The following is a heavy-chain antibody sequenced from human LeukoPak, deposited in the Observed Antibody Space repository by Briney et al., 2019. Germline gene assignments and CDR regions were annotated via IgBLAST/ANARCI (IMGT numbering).Heavy chain of an antibody. J-gene: IGHJ3*02. Sequence: SETLSLTCAVSDGSISSSNWWSWVRQPPGKGLEWIGEIYHSGSTNYNPSLKSRVTISVDKSKNQFSLKLSSVTAADTAVYYCAIIVVVPADAPPADAFDIWGQGTMVTVSS. D-gene: IGHD2-2*01. CDR2: IYHSGST. CDR3: AIIVVVPADAPPADAFDI. V-gene: IGHV4-4*02. CDR1: DGSISSSNW.